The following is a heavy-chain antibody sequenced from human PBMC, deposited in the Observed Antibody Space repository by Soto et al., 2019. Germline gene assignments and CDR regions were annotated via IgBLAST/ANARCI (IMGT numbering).Heavy chain of an antibody. CDR2: ISYDGSNK. CDR1: GFTFSGYG. D-gene: IGHD5-12*01. J-gene: IGHJ6*02. CDR3: AKDLATINYYYSGMDV. V-gene: IGHV3-30*18. Sequence: GGSLRLSCAASGFTFSGYGMYWVRQAPGMGLQWVAVISYDGSNKYYADSVKGRFTISRDNSKNTLYLQMNSLRAEDTAVYYCAKDLATINYYYSGMDVWGHGTAVTVSS.